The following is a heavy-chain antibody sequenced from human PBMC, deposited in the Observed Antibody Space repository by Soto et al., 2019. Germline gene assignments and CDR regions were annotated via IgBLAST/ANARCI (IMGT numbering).Heavy chain of an antibody. V-gene: IGHV1-46*01. CDR1: GYTFTSYY. Sequence: ASVKVSCKASGYTFTSYYMHCVRQAPGQGLEWMGIINPSGGSTSYAQKFQGRVTMTRDTSTSTVYMELSSLGSEDTAVYYCARVLGRVYYYYYMDVWGKGTTVTVSS. J-gene: IGHJ6*03. CDR3: ARVLGRVYYYYYMDV. CDR2: INPSGGST.